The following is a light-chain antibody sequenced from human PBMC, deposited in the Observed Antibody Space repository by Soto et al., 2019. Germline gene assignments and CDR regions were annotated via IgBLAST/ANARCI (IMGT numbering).Light chain of an antibody. J-gene: IGKJ4*01. CDR3: QQYGSSPLT. Sequence: EVVLPQSPGSLCLSPGQRATLSCTSSQSVSSSYLAWYQQKPGQAPRLLIYGASSRATGIPDRFSGSGSGTDFTLTISRLEPEDFAVYYCQQYGSSPLTFGGGTKVDIK. CDR1: QSVSSSY. CDR2: GAS. V-gene: IGKV3-20*01.